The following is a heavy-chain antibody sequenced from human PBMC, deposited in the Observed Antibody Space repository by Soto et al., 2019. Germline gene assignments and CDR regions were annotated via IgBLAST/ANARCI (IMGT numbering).Heavy chain of an antibody. CDR1: GGSFSGYY. J-gene: IGHJ4*02. CDR3: ARSYYYGSGSYYTPTPHHFFDY. V-gene: IGHV4-34*01. CDR2: INHSGST. D-gene: IGHD3-10*01. Sequence: SKTLSLTCAVYGGSFSGYYWSWIRQPPGKGLEWIGEINHSGSTNYNPSLKSRVTISVDTPKNQFSLKLSSVTAADTAVYYCARSYYYGSGSYYTPTPHHFFDYWGQGTLVTVSS.